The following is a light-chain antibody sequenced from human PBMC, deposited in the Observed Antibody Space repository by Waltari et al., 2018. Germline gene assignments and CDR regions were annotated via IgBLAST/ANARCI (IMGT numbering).Light chain of an antibody. Sequence: TWRRRQGSDIYLHWYQQKAGKAPRLLIYAATHLQNGVPSRFSGSGSETDFTLTISSLQPEDFATYYCQQSYSTRLTFGQGTVVELK. CDR2: AAT. CDR1: QGSDIY. CDR3: QQSYSTRLT. J-gene: IGKJ1*01. V-gene: IGKV1-39*01.